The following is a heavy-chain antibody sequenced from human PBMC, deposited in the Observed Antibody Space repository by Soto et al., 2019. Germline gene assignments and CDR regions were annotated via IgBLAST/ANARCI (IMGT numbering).Heavy chain of an antibody. J-gene: IGHJ4*02. D-gene: IGHD3-3*01. CDR2: IIPLLGIA. CDR1: GGTFSSYT. V-gene: IGHV1-69*02. Sequence: QGQLVQSGAELKKPGSSVKVSCKSSGGTFSSYTISWVRQAPGQGIEWMGRIIPLLGIANYAQKFQGRVTITAGKSTSTAYMEPSSLRSEATAVYYCARGGGVGSDHSGGDYWGKGTLFTVSS. CDR3: ARGGGVGSDHSGGDY.